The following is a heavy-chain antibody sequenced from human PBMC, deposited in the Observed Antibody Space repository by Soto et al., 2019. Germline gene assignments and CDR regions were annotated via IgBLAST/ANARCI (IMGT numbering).Heavy chain of an antibody. CDR3: ARDLRLEGYCSGGSCYSGWFDP. CDR1: GYTFTSYA. Sequence: ASVKVSCKASGYTFTSYAMHWVRQAPGQRLEWMGWINAGNGNTKYSQKFQGRVTITRDTSASTAYMELSSLRSEDTAVYYCARDLRLEGYCSGGSCYSGWFDPWGQGTLVTVSS. D-gene: IGHD2-15*01. J-gene: IGHJ5*02. CDR2: INAGNGNT. V-gene: IGHV1-3*01.